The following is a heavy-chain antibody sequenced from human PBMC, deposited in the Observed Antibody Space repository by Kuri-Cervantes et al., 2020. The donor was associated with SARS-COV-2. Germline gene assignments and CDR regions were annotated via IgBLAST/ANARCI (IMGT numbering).Heavy chain of an antibody. D-gene: IGHD1-26*01. J-gene: IGHJ4*02. V-gene: IGHV1-69*13. Sequence: SVKVSCKASGGTFSSYAISGVRQAPGQGLGWMGGIIPIFGTANYAQKFQGRVTITADESTSTAYMELRSLRSDDTAVYYCARDFRVGATTLDYWGQGTLVTVSS. CDR1: GGTFSSYA. CDR3: ARDFRVGATTLDY. CDR2: IIPIFGTA.